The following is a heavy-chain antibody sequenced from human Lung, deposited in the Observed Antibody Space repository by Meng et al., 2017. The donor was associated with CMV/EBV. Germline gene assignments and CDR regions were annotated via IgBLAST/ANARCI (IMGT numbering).Heavy chain of an antibody. D-gene: IGHD4-11*01. J-gene: IGHJ6*02. V-gene: IGHV3-74*01. Sequence: GGSXRLSCAARGLAFSDYWMHWVRKVPGMGLVWVPHINGVGSTTNYADSVQGRFTISRDNAKNTVYLKMSSRRVEDTAVYYCVREMTSISHVGMDFWGQGXTVTVSS. CDR1: GLAFSDYW. CDR3: VREMTSISHVGMDF. CDR2: INGVGSTT.